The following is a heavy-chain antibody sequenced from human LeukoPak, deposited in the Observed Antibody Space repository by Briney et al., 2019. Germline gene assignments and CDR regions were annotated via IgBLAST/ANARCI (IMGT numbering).Heavy chain of an antibody. Sequence: GGSLRLSCAASGFTFEDFSMHWVRQVPGKGLEWISLIDWDGGITYYADSVKGRFTVSRDNSKSSLYLHLNSLTPEDTAFYYCAKDSFVATTSYLDSWGQGALVTVSS. J-gene: IGHJ4*02. D-gene: IGHD1-26*01. CDR2: IDWDGGIT. CDR3: AKDSFVATTSYLDS. CDR1: GFTFEDFS. V-gene: IGHV3-43*01.